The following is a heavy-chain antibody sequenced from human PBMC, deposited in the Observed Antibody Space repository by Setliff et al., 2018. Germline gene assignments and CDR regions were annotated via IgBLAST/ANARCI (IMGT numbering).Heavy chain of an antibody. V-gene: IGHV1-69*10. CDR1: GGTFSSYA. CDR2: IIPILGIA. D-gene: IGHD3-16*01. Sequence: SVKVSCKASGGTFSSYAISWVRQAPGQGLEWMGGIIPILGIANYAQKFQGRVTITADESTSTAYMELSSLRSEDTAVYYCARDAGPFGVSYYYYGMDVWGQGTTVTVS. J-gene: IGHJ6*02. CDR3: ARDAGPFGVSYYYYGMDV.